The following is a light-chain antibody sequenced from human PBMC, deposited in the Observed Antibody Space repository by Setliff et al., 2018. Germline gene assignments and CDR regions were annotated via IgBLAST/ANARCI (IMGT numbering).Light chain of an antibody. V-gene: IGLV2-14*01. CDR1: SSDVGGYNY. CDR2: DVS. CDR3: SSYTSSSTPYV. Sequence: QSALTQPPSASGSPGQSVTISCTGTSSDVGGYNYVSWYQQHPGKAPKLMIYDVSKRPSGVSNRFSGSKSGNTASLTISGLQAEDEADYYCSSYTSSSTPYVFGTGTKVT. J-gene: IGLJ1*01.